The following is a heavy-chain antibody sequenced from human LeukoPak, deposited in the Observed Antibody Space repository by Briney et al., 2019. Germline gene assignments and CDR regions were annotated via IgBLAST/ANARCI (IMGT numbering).Heavy chain of an antibody. J-gene: IGHJ5*02. CDR3: ARVNGGP. CDR1: GVSISSDY. V-gene: IGHV4-59*08. D-gene: IGHD3-10*01. Sequence: PSETLSLTSTVSGVSISSDYWSWIRQPPGKGLEWIGDIYYSGSTNYNPSLKSLVTISVDTSKNQCSLKLISLSAAHTAAYYCARVNGGPWGPGTLVTVSS. CDR2: IYYSGST.